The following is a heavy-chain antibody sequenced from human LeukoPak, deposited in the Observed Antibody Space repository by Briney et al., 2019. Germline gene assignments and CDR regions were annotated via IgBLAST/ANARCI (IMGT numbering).Heavy chain of an antibody. Sequence: GGSLRLSCAASGFTFSSYDMHWVRQAPGKGLEWVAYIRFDGSNKKYADSVKGRFTISRDNSKNTLYLEVNSLGGEDTAVYYRAKKEGHKEYMDVWGKGTPVTVSS. V-gene: IGHV3-30*02. CDR2: IRFDGSNK. CDR1: GFTFSSYD. CDR3: AKKEGHKEYMDV. J-gene: IGHJ6*03.